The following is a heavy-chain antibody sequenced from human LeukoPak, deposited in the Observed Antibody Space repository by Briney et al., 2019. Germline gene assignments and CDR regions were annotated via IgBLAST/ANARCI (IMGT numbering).Heavy chain of an antibody. CDR3: ANGRDRGVPLV. D-gene: IGHD3-10*01. J-gene: IGHJ4*02. V-gene: IGHV4-39*01. CDR1: GGSISSSSYY. CDR2: IYDSGST. Sequence: SETLSLTCTVSGGSISSSSYYWGGIRQPRGKGLEWIGSIYDSGSTYYHPSLKSRFTISVDTSKNQFSLKLSSVTAADTAVYYCANGRDRGVPLVWGQGTLVTVSS.